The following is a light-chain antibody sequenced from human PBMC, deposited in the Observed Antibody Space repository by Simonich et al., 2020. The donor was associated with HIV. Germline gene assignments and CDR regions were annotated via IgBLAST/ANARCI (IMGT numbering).Light chain of an antibody. CDR3: CSYAGSTTAV. J-gene: IGLJ7*01. Sequence: QSVLTQPASMSGSPGQSITISCTGTSSDVGSSNFVSWYQQHPDKAPKLIIYEGNKRPSGVSNRFSGSKSGTTASLTISGLQAEDEADYYCCSYAGSTTAVFGGGTQLTVL. CDR2: EGN. V-gene: IGLV2-23*01. CDR1: SSDVGSSNF.